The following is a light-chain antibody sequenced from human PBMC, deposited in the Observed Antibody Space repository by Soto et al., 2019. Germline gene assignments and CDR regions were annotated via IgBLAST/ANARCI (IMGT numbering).Light chain of an antibody. CDR3: QQYTRFPYT. V-gene: IGKV1-5*03. CDR2: KAS. CDR1: QSISDW. J-gene: IGKJ2*01. Sequence: DIQMTQSPSTLSASVGDRVTITCRASQSISDWLAWYQQRSGKAPKLLIYKASSLQSGVPPRFSGSGSGTEFTLTISSLQTDDFASYYCQQYTRFPYTFGQGTKLEIK.